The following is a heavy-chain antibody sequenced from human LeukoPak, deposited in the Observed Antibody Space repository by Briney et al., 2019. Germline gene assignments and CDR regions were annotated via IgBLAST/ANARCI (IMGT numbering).Heavy chain of an antibody. Sequence: ASVKVSCKASGYTFTGYYMHGVRQAAGQRVEWMGWINPNSGGTNYAQRLQGRVTMTRDTSISTAYMELSRLRSDDAAEYYCARESTARGIAAAGTRWFDPWGQGTLVTVSS. CDR1: GYTFTGYY. CDR3: ARESTARGIAAAGTRWFDP. V-gene: IGHV1-2*02. D-gene: IGHD6-13*01. J-gene: IGHJ5*02. CDR2: INPNSGGT.